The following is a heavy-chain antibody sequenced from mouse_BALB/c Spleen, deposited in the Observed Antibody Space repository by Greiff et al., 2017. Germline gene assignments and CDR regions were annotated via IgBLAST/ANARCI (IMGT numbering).Heavy chain of an antibody. CDR2: ISDGGSYT. CDR3: ARAYDGYPWFAY. V-gene: IGHV5-4*02. D-gene: IGHD2-3*01. Sequence: EVKLMESGGGLVKPGGSLKLSCAASGFTFSDYYMYWVRQTPEKRLEWVATISDGGSYTYYPDSVKGRFTISRDNAKNNLYLQMSSLKSEDTAMYYCARAYDGYPWFAYWGQGTLVTVSA. CDR1: GFTFSDYY. J-gene: IGHJ3*01.